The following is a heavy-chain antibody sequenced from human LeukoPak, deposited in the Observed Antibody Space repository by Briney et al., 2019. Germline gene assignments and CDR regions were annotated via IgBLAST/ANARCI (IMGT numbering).Heavy chain of an antibody. Sequence: ASVKVSCKASGSTFTSYGISWVRQAPGQGLEWMGWISAYNGNTNYAQKLQGRVTMTTDTSTSTAYMELRSLRSDDTAVYYCARSRADYYDSSGYYFPWFDPWGQGTLVTVSS. D-gene: IGHD3-22*01. CDR1: GSTFTSYG. CDR2: ISAYNGNT. J-gene: IGHJ5*02. V-gene: IGHV1-18*01. CDR3: ARSRADYYDSSGYYFPWFDP.